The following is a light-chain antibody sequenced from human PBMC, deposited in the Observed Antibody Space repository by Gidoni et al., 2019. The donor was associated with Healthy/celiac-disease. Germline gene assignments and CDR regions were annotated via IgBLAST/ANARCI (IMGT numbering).Light chain of an antibody. CDR3: QAWDSSTNV. V-gene: IGLV3-1*01. CDR1: KLGDKY. CDR2: QDS. Sequence: YELTQPPSVSVSPGQTASITCSGDKLGDKYACWYQQKPGQSPVLVIYQDSKRPSGIPERFSGSNSGNTATLTISGTQAMDEADYYCQAWDSSTNVFGTGTKVTVL. J-gene: IGLJ1*01.